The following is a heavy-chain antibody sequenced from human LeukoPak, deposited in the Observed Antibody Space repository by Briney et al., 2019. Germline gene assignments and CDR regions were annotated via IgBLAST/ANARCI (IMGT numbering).Heavy chain of an antibody. CDR2: IYPADSDT. CDR1: GYSFTTYW. Sequence: GESLKISCKASGYSFTTYWIGWVRQMPGKGLEWMGIIYPADSDTKYSSSFQGQVTISADKSISTAYLQWSSLKASDTAMYYCARGRGSYYCDYWGQGTLVTVSS. V-gene: IGHV5-51*01. CDR3: ARGRGSYYCDY. D-gene: IGHD1-26*01. J-gene: IGHJ4*02.